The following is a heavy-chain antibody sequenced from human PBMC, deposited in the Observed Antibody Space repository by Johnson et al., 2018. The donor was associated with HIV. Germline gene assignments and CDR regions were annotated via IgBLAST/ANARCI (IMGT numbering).Heavy chain of an antibody. J-gene: IGHJ3*02. Sequence: QVQLVESGGGVVQPGRSLRLSCAATGFTFNSYAMHWVRQAPGKGLEWVAVISYDGINKYSADSVKGRFTIARDNSKKTLYMQMTSLRPEDTAVYYCAGEVYAHDAFDIWGQGTMVTVSS. CDR3: AGEVYAHDAFDI. CDR1: GFTFNSYA. D-gene: IGHD3-16*01. CDR2: ISYDGINK. V-gene: IGHV3-30-3*01.